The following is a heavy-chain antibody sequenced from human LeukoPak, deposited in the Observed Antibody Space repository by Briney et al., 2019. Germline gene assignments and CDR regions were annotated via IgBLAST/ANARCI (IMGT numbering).Heavy chain of an antibody. CDR1: GGSISSGSYY. V-gene: IGHV4-61*02. Sequence: SQTLSLTCTVSGGSISSGSYYWSWIRQPAGKGLEWIGRIYTSGSTNYNPSLKSRVTISVDTSKNQFSLKLSSVAAADTAVYYCARPGVGAFLFDYWAREPWSPSPQ. CDR3: ARPGVGAFLFDY. D-gene: IGHD1-26*01. CDR2: IYTSGST. J-gene: IGHJ4*02.